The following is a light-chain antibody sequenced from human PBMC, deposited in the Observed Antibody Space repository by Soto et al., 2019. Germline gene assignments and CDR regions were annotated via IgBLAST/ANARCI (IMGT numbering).Light chain of an antibody. J-gene: IGKJ1*01. CDR2: GAS. V-gene: IGKV3-15*01. CDR1: QSVSSN. CDR3: QQYGSSPPWT. Sequence: EIVMTQSPATLSVSPGGRATLSCRASQSVSSNLAWYQQKPGQAPRLLIYGASTRATGFPARFSGSGSGTEFTLTISSLQSEDFAVYYCQQYGSSPPWTFGQGTKVEIK.